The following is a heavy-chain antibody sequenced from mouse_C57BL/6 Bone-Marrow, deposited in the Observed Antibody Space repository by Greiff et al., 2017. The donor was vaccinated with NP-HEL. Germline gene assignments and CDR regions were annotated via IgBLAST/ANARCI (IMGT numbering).Heavy chain of an antibody. Sequence: VQLQQPGAELVMPGASVKLSCKASGYTFTSYWMHWVKQRPGQGLEWIGEIDPSDSYTNYNQKFKGKSTLTVDKSSSTAYMQLSSLTSEDTAVYYCARSRANWAPYYYAMDYWGQGTSVTVSS. CDR1: GYTFTSYW. V-gene: IGHV1-69*01. CDR3: ARSRANWAPYYYAMDY. J-gene: IGHJ4*01. D-gene: IGHD4-1*01. CDR2: IDPSDSYT.